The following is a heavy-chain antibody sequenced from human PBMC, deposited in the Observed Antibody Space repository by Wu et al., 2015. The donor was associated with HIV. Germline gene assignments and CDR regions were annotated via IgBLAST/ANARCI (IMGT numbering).Heavy chain of an antibody. CDR1: GDTSRNYV. Sequence: QVQLVQSGAEVKKPGSSVKVSCKASGDTSRNYVFSWVRQAPGQGLEWMGRFSPVFAKPSYAQKFQGRVTITADGLTRTTYVELSSLRSEDTAVYYCARGDSSGWYSFDSWGQGTLVIVSS. D-gene: IGHD6-19*01. J-gene: IGHJ4*02. CDR2: FSPVFAKP. V-gene: IGHV1-69*13. CDR3: ARGDSSGWYSFDS.